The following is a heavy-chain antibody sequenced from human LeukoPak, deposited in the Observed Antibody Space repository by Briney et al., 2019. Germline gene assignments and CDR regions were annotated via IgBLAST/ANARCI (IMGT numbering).Heavy chain of an antibody. CDR2: VYDNGDT. CDR1: GGSISSYY. CDR3: ARLSDYDVDTSHYMDV. D-gene: IGHD3-22*01. Sequence: SETLSLTCTVSGGSISSYYWSWIRQPPGKGLEWIGYVYDNGDTNYHPSFTGRVSISVDVSKNQFSLKLTSVLAADTADYFCARLSDYDVDTSHYMDVWGKGTTVTVSS. V-gene: IGHV4-59*01. J-gene: IGHJ6*03.